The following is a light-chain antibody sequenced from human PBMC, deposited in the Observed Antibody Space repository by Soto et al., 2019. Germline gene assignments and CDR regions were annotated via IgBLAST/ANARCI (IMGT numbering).Light chain of an antibody. CDR1: NSDVGGYKY. J-gene: IGLJ2*01. Sequence: QSVLTQPASVSGSPGQSITISCTGTNSDVGGYKYVSWYQQHPGKAPKLIIYEVSNRPSGISNRFSGSKSGSTASLTISGLQAEDEGDYYCSSYTTRSTLVFGGGTKGTVL. V-gene: IGLV2-14*01. CDR3: SSYTTRSTLV. CDR2: EVS.